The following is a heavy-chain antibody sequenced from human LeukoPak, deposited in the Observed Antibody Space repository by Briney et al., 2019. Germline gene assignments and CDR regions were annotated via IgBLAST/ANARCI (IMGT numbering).Heavy chain of an antibody. Sequence: GASVKVSCKASGYTFIRYGISWVRHAPGQGLEWMGWISGYNGNTNYAQKFQGRVTMTTDTSTSTAYLELRRLRSDDTAIYYCAREFCSGGGCYYFGMDVWGQGTTVTAS. CDR1: GYTFIRYG. D-gene: IGHD2-15*01. CDR3: AREFCSGGGCYYFGMDV. J-gene: IGHJ6*02. V-gene: IGHV1-18*01. CDR2: ISGYNGNT.